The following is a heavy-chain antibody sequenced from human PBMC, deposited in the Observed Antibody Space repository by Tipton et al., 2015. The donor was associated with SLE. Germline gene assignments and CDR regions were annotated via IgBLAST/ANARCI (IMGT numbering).Heavy chain of an antibody. CDR2: IYSGGST. CDR3: ARAGLGVPGYFDY. CDR1: GFTVSSNC. D-gene: IGHD2-2*01. J-gene: IGHJ4*02. Sequence: SLRLSCAASGFTVSSNCTSWVRQAPGKGLEWVSVIYSGGSTYYADSVKGRFTISRHNSKNTLYLQMNSLRAEDTAVYYCARAGLGVPGYFDYWGQGTLVTVSS. V-gene: IGHV3-53*04.